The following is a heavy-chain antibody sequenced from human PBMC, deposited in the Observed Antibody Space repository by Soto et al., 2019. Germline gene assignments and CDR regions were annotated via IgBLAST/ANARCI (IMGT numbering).Heavy chain of an antibody. D-gene: IGHD2-2*01. V-gene: IGHV3-30-3*01. CDR3: ARDRCSSTSCYFYYYYGMDV. CDR2: ISYDGSNK. Sequence: SLRLSCAASGFTFSSYAMHGVRQAAGKGLEWVAVISYDGSNKYYADSVKGRFTISRDNSKNTLYLQMNSLRAEDTAVYYCARDRCSSTSCYFYYYYGMDVWGQGTTVTVSS. CDR1: GFTFSSYA. J-gene: IGHJ6*02.